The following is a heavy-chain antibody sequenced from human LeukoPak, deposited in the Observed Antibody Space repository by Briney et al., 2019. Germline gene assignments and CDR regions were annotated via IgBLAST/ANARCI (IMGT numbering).Heavy chain of an antibody. V-gene: IGHV1-2*06. CDR3: ARVGYYDSSGYPRSAFDI. Sequence: ASVKVSCKASGYTFTGHYMHWVRQAPGQGLEWMGRINPNSGGTNYAQKFQGRVTMTRDTSISTAYMELSRLRSDDTAVYYCARVGYYDSSGYPRSAFDIWGQGTMVTVSS. J-gene: IGHJ3*02. D-gene: IGHD3-22*01. CDR1: GYTFTGHY. CDR2: INPNSGGT.